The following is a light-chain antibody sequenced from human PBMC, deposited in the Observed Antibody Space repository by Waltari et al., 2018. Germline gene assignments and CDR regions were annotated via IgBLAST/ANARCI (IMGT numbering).Light chain of an antibody. CDR3: ILYMGSGIWV. Sequence: QTVVTQEPSFSVSPGGTVTLTCGLSSGSVSTSSYPCWYQPTPGQAPRTLISSTSTRSFGVPNRFSGSILGDKAALTITGAQADDECDYYCILYMGSGIWVFGGGTRLTVL. V-gene: IGLV8-61*01. J-gene: IGLJ3*02. CDR2: STS. CDR1: SGSVSTSSY.